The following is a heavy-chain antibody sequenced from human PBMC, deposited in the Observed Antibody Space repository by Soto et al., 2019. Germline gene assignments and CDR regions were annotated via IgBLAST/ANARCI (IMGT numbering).Heavy chain of an antibody. CDR1: GYTFTSYD. J-gene: IGHJ4*02. V-gene: IGHV1-8*01. CDR2: MNPNSGNT. Sequence: ASVKVSCKASGYTFTSYDINWVRQATGQGLEWMGWMNPNSGNTGDAQKFQGRVTMTRNTSISTAYMELSSLKASDTAMYYCAVGWLAIDYWGQGTLVTVSS. CDR3: AVGWLAIDY. D-gene: IGHD6-19*01.